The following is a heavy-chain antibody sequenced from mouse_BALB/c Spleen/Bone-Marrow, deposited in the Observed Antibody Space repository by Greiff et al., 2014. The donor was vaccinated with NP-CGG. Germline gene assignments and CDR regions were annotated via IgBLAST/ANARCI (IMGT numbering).Heavy chain of an antibody. D-gene: IGHD2-14*01. V-gene: IGHV5-4*02. CDR2: ISDGGSYT. Sequence: EVKVVESGGGLVKPGGSLKLSCAASGFTFSDYYMYWVRQTPEKRLEWVATISDGGSYTYYPDSVKGRFTISRDIAKNNLYLQMSSLKSEDTAMYYCARDRGVQGYAMDYWGQGTSATVSS. J-gene: IGHJ4*01. CDR3: ARDRGVQGYAMDY. CDR1: GFTFSDYY.